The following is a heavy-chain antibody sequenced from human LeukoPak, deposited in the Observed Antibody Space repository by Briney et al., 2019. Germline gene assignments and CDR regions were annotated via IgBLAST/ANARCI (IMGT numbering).Heavy chain of an antibody. CDR2: IKQGGSAK. CDR3: IRFSGPLDDY. V-gene: IGHV3-7*03. CDR1: GFKFSNYW. Sequence: GGSLRLSCAASGFKFSNYWMSWVRQAPGKGPEWVANIKQGGSAKYYVDSVRGRFTISRDNGNSSLHLQMNSLRAEDTAVYYCIRFSGPLDDYWGQGTLITVSS. J-gene: IGHJ4*02. D-gene: IGHD1-26*01.